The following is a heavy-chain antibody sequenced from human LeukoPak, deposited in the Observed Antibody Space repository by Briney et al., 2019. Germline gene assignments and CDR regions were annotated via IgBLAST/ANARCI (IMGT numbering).Heavy chain of an antibody. CDR3: AREALSDYGAYSVYFDY. Sequence: PGGSLRLSCAASGFTVSSNYMSWVRQAPGKGLEWVSVIYSGGGTYYADSVKGRFTISRDNSKNTLYLQMNSLRAEDTAVYYCAREALSDYGAYSVYFDYWGQGTLVTVSS. J-gene: IGHJ4*02. D-gene: IGHD4-23*01. CDR2: IYSGGGT. V-gene: IGHV3-66*01. CDR1: GFTVSSNY.